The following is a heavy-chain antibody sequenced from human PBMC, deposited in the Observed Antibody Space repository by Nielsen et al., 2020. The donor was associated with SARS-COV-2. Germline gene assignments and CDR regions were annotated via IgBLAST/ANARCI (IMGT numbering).Heavy chain of an antibody. Sequence: GESLKISCAASGFTFSSYGMHWVRQAPGKGLEWVAVIWYDGSNKYYADSVKGRFTISRDNSKNTLYLQMNSLRAEDTAVYYCAGPLDPRYGSGWFFDYWGQGTLVTVSS. V-gene: IGHV3-30*02. CDR2: IWYDGSNK. CDR3: AGPLDPRYGSGWFFDY. CDR1: GFTFSSYG. J-gene: IGHJ4*02. D-gene: IGHD3-10*01.